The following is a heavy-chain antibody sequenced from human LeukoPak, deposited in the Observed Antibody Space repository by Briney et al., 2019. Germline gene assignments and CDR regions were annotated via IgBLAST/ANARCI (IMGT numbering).Heavy chain of an antibody. D-gene: IGHD6-13*01. CDR3: ARGIAAHEGYYYYYYMDV. CDR1: GGSISSGGYY. Sequence: SQTLSLTCTVSGGSISSGGYYWTWIRQPAGKGLEWIGRIRTSGSFTSGSTNYNPSLKSRVTISVDTSKNQFSLNLSSVTAADTAVYYCARGIAAHEGYYYYYYMDVWGKGTTVTVSS. V-gene: IGHV4-61*02. CDR2: IRTSGSFTSGST. J-gene: IGHJ6*03.